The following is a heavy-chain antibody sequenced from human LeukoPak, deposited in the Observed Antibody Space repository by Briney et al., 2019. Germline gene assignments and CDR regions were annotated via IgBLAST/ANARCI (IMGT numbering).Heavy chain of an antibody. J-gene: IGHJ4*02. D-gene: IGHD5-24*01. CDR1: GYTFTGYY. Sequence: ASVKVSCKASGYTFTGYYVNWFRQAPGQGLEWIGVINPSSGSRNYPPKFQDKITLTRDTSANTAYMQLNSLTSDDAAVYYCARVENADGLDYWGQGTLVTVSS. CDR2: INPSSGSR. V-gene: IGHV1-46*01. CDR3: ARVENADGLDY.